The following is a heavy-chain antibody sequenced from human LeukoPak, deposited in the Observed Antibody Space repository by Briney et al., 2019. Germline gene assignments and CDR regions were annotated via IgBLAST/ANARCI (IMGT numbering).Heavy chain of an antibody. V-gene: IGHV4-34*01. J-gene: IGHJ4*02. Sequence: SETLSLTCAVYGGSFSGYYWSWIRQPPGKGLEWIGEINHSGSTNYNPSLKSRVTISVDTSKNQFSLKLSSVTAADTAVYYCARDGDCYDSPYDYWGQGTLVTVSS. CDR2: INHSGST. CDR1: GGSFSGYY. D-gene: IGHD5-12*01. CDR3: ARDGDCYDSPYDY.